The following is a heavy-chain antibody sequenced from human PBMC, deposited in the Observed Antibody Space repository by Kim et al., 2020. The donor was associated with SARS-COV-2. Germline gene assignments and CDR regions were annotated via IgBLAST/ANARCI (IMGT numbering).Heavy chain of an antibody. D-gene: IGHD2-2*02. V-gene: IGHV3-23*01. J-gene: IGHJ4*02. Sequence: SVKRRFNISRDNSKTTWYLQMNSLRAEDTAVYYCAKSITTSCYTSIDYWGQGTLVTVSS. CDR3: AKSITTSCYTSIDY.